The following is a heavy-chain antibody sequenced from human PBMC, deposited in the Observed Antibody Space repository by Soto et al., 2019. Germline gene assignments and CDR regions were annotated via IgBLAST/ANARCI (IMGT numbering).Heavy chain of an antibody. CDR3: ARRLQWQLRPLDS. Sequence: PGGSLRLSCAGSGFTFSDYYMTWIHQAPGKGLEWVSYINTLSSAIYYADSVKGRFTISRDNAKNSLYLQMNSLRAEDTAVYYCARRLQWQLRPLDSWGRGTLVTVSS. CDR2: INTLSSAI. V-gene: IGHV3-11*01. J-gene: IGHJ4*02. D-gene: IGHD6-19*01. CDR1: GFTFSDYY.